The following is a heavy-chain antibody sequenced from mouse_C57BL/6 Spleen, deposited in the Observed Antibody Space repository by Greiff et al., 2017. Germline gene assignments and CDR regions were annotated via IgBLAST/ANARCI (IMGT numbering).Heavy chain of an antibody. Sequence: QVQLQQPGAELVMPGASVKLSCKASGYTFTSYWMHWVKQRPGQGLEWIGEIDPSDSYTNYNQNFKGKSTLTVDKSSSTAYMQLSSLTSEDSAVYYCARYSNYFDYWGQGTTLTVSS. V-gene: IGHV1-69*01. J-gene: IGHJ2*01. D-gene: IGHD2-5*01. CDR3: ARYSNYFDY. CDR2: IDPSDSYT. CDR1: GYTFTSYW.